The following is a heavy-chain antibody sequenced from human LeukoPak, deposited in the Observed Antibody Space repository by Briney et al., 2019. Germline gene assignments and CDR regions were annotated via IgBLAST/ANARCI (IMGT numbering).Heavy chain of an antibody. CDR3: ARVLYSSGWYEGYDY. CDR2: ISSSSYL. J-gene: IGHJ4*02. D-gene: IGHD6-19*01. CDR1: GFTFSSYT. V-gene: IGHV3-21*01. Sequence: GGSLRLSCAASGFTFSSYTMNWVRQAPGKGLEWVSSISSSSYLYYADSLKGRFTISRDNAKNSLHLQMNSLRAEDTAVYYCARVLYSSGWYEGYDYWGQGTLVTASS.